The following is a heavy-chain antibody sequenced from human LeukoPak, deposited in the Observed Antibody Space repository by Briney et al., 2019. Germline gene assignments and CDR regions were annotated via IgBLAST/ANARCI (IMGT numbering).Heavy chain of an antibody. D-gene: IGHD5/OR15-5a*01. V-gene: IGHV3-23*01. Sequence: GGSLRLSCAASGFPFSSYAMSWVRQAPGKGLEWVSAISGPAGSWDYADSVKGRFTISRDNSKNTLFLQMNSLRADDTTIYYCAKKVGLVSAPLYYFDVWGQGTLVTVSS. CDR1: GFPFSSYA. J-gene: IGHJ4*02. CDR3: AKKVGLVSAPLYYFDV. CDR2: ISGPAGSW.